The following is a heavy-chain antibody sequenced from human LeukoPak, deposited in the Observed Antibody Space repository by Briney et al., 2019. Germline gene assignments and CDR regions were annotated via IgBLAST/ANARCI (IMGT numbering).Heavy chain of an antibody. D-gene: IGHD5-24*01. V-gene: IGHV4-61*01. Sequence: SETLSITCTVSGGSVSSGSYYWSWIRQPPGKGLEWIGYIYYSGSTNYNPSLKSRVTISVDTSKNQFSLKLSSVTAADTAVYYCAREVRDGYTRWGQGTLVTVSS. CDR3: AREVRDGYTR. CDR1: GGSVSSGSYY. CDR2: IYYSGST. J-gene: IGHJ4*02.